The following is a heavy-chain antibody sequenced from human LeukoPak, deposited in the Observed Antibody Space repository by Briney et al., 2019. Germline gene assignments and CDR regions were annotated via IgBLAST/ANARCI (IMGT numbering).Heavy chain of an antibody. V-gene: IGHV3-15*01. CDR1: GFSFNNAW. D-gene: IGHD3-22*01. Sequence: GGSLRLSCAASGFSFNNAWMSWVRQAPGRGLEWVGRIKSKTDGGTTDYAAPVKGRFTISSDDSKTTLYLQVSRLKTEDTGVYYRTTERSSGYGISGYWGQGTLVTVSS. J-gene: IGHJ4*02. CDR2: IKSKTDGGTT. CDR3: TTERSSGYGISGY.